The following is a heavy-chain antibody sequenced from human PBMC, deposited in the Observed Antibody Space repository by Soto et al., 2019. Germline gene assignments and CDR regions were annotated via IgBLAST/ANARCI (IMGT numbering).Heavy chain of an antibody. Sequence: EVQLVESGGGLVQPGGSLRLSCAASGFTFSSYWMSWVRQAPGKGLEWVANIRQDGSDKYYVDSVNGRFTISRDNSKNSLYLQMNSLRAEDTATYYCASPQQWLGQRGDFDYWGQGTLVTVSS. V-gene: IGHV3-7*02. CDR3: ASPQQWLGQRGDFDY. D-gene: IGHD6-19*01. CDR2: IRQDGSDK. CDR1: GFTFSSYW. J-gene: IGHJ4*02.